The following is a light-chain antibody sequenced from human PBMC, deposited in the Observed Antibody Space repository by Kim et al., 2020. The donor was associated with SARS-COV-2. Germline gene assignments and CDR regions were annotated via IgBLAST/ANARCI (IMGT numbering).Light chain of an antibody. Sequence: VSSEQTSSITCSGHGLGNKYVCWYQQKSGQSPQLVIYQNYKRPSGIPERFSGSNSGNTATLTVSGTQAMDEADYYCQAWDSSNAVFGGGTRLTVL. J-gene: IGLJ3*02. CDR2: QNY. CDR1: GLGNKY. CDR3: QAWDSSNAV. V-gene: IGLV3-1*01.